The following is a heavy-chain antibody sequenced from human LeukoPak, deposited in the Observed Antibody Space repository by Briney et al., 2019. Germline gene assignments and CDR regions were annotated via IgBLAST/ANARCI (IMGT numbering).Heavy chain of an antibody. V-gene: IGHV4-30-2*01. CDR1: GDSIDNKAFY. Sequence: PSETLSLTCSVSGDSIDNKAFYWGWIRQPPGKGLEWIGYIYHSGSTYYNPSLKSRVTISVDRSKNQFSLKLSSVTAADTAVYYCAREKSAMVSWFDPWGQGTLVTVSS. CDR2: IYHSGST. CDR3: AREKSAMVSWFDP. J-gene: IGHJ5*02. D-gene: IGHD5-18*01.